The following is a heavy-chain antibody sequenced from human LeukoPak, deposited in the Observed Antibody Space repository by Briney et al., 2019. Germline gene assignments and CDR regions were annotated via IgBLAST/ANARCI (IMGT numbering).Heavy chain of an antibody. J-gene: IGHJ6*03. CDR1: DDPINSGVYY. CDR3: ARAKKRSGRSRNFYLDV. CDR2: IYTSGTTP. Sequence: SDTLSLTCTVSDDPINSGVYYWNWIPPPAGKGLEWIGHIYTSGTTPTSTHSLKRRIAISLDTSKNHFSLNLSPVTAADTAVYYCARAKKRSGRSRNFYLDVWGKGTTVTVSS. V-gene: IGHV4-61*09. D-gene: IGHD1-26*01.